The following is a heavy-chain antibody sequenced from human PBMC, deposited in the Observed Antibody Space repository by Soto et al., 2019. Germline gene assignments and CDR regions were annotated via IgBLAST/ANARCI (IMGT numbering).Heavy chain of an antibody. Sequence: SVKVSCKASGFTFTSSAVQWVRQARGQRLEWIGWIVVGSGNTNYAQKFQERVTITRDMSTSTAYMELSSLRSEDTAVYYCAEDRYSGWSYYYYHGMDVWGQGTTVNVSS. CDR1: GFTFTSSA. J-gene: IGHJ6*02. CDR3: AEDRYSGWSYYYYHGMDV. V-gene: IGHV1-58*01. D-gene: IGHD6-19*01. CDR2: IVVGSGNT.